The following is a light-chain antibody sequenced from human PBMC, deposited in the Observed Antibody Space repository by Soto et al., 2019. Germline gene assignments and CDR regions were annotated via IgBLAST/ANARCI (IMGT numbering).Light chain of an antibody. CDR3: SSYTSSSNLYV. V-gene: IGLV2-14*01. J-gene: IGLJ1*01. Sequence: QSALTQPASVSGSPGQSITISCTGTSRDVGGFDYVSWYQHHPGKAPKLMISEVTNRPSGVSNRFSGSKSGNTASLTISGLQTEDEADYYCSSYTSSSNLYVFGTGTKVTVL. CDR2: EVT. CDR1: SRDVGGFDY.